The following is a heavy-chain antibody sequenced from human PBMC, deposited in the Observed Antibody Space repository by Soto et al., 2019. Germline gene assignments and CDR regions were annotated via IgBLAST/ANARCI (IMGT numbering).Heavy chain of an antibody. D-gene: IGHD3-22*01. Sequence: ASVKVSCKAIGYSFTSYGISWVRQAPGQGLEWMGWISAYNGNTNYAQKLQGRVTMTTDTSTSTAYMELRSLRSDDTAVYYCARVYDSSGYYSAAEYFQHWGQGTLVTVSS. CDR2: ISAYNGNT. CDR1: GYSFTSYG. CDR3: ARVYDSSGYYSAAEYFQH. J-gene: IGHJ1*01. V-gene: IGHV1-18*01.